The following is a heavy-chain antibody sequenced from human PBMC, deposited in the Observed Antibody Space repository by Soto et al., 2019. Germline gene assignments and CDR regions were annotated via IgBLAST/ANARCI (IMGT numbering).Heavy chain of an antibody. Sequence: QVQLVQSGAEVKKPGASVKVSCKASGYTFTSYGISWVRQAPGQGLEWMGWISAYNGHTNYAQKLQGRVTMTTDTSTSIAYMELRSLRSDDTAVYYCARYDIVVVVAATDYYGMDVWGQGTTVTVSS. CDR3: ARYDIVVVVAATDYYGMDV. CDR2: ISAYNGHT. D-gene: IGHD2-15*01. V-gene: IGHV1-18*01. J-gene: IGHJ6*02. CDR1: GYTFTSYG.